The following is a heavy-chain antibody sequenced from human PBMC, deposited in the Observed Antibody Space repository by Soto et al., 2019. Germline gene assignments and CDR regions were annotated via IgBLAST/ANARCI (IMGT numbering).Heavy chain of an antibody. V-gene: IGHV3-48*02. CDR3: ARSVEGHFDY. CDR1: GFKFSIYS. Sequence: EVQLVESGGALVQPGGSLRLSCAASGFKFSIYSMNWVRQAPGKGLEWSAYITSDTTTIKYGDSVKGRFTISRDNAKNSVYLQMNSLSDEDTAVYYCARSVEGHFDYWGQGTVVTVSS. CDR2: ITSDTTTI. J-gene: IGHJ4*02. D-gene: IGHD6-19*01.